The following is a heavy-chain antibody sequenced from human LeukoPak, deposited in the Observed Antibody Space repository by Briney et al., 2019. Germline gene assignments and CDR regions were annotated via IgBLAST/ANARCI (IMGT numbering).Heavy chain of an antibody. Sequence: SETLSLTCTVSGGSISSYYWSWIRQPPGKGLEWIGYIYYSGSTNYNPSLKSRVTISVDTSKNQFSLKLSSVTAADTAVYYCATFPTGTTLIDWGQGTMVTVSS. J-gene: IGHJ3*01. CDR3: ATFPTGTTLID. CDR1: GGSISSYY. D-gene: IGHD1-1*01. V-gene: IGHV4-59*01. CDR2: IYYSGST.